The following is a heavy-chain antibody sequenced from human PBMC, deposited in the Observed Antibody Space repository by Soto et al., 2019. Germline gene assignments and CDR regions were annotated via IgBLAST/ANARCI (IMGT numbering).Heavy chain of an antibody. CDR3: ARGVVRAPGGVAFEI. CDR1: GGSISSYY. V-gene: IGHV4-59*01. CDR2: IYYSGST. Sequence: PSETLSLTCTVSGGSISSYYWSWIRQPPGKGLEWIGYIYYSGSTNYNPSLKSRVTISVDTSKNQFSLKLSSVTAADTAVYYCARGVVRAPGGVAFEIWGQRTMVTVSS. D-gene: IGHD2-8*02. J-gene: IGHJ3*02.